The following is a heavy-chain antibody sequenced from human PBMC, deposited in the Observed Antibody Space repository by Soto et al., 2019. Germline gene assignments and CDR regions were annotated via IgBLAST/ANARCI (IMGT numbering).Heavy chain of an antibody. J-gene: IGHJ1*01. CDR2: INPNSGGT. CDR1: GYTFTGYY. D-gene: IGHD3-22*01. Sequence: ASVKVSCKASGYTFTGYYMHWVRQAPGQGLEWMGWINPNSGGTNYAQKFQGWVTMTRDTSISTAYMELSRLRSDDTAVYYCARVCPRGYYDSSGYYRPWSYWGQGTLVTVSS. CDR3: ARVCPRGYYDSSGYYRPWSY. V-gene: IGHV1-2*04.